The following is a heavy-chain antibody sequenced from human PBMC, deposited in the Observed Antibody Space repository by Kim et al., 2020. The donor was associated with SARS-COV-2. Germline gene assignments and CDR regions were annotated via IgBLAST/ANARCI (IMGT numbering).Heavy chain of an antibody. D-gene: IGHD6-19*01. J-gene: IGHJ5*02. CDR2: IIPIFGTA. CDR1: GGTFSSYA. V-gene: IGHV1-69*13. Sequence: SVKVSCKASGGTFSSYAISWVRQAPGQGLEWMGGIIPIFGTANYAQKFQGRVTITADESTSTAYMELSSLRSEDTAVYYCASTSGAVARPYNWFDPWGQGTLVTVSS. CDR3: ASTSGAVARPYNWFDP.